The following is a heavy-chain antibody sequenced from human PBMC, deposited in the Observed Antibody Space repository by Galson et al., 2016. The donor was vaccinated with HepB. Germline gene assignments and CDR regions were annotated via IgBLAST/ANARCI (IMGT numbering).Heavy chain of an antibody. CDR3: AKLQDRVGPADI. V-gene: IGHV6-1*01. J-gene: IGHJ3*02. CDR2: TYYRSKWYN. Sequence: CAISGDSVSNNKAAWNWIRQSPSRGLAWLGRTYYRSKWYNEYAASGKSRITIIPDTSKNQFALQLNSASPEDTAVYYCAKLQDRVGPADIWGQGTTVTASS. D-gene: IGHD5-12*01. CDR1: GDSVSNNKAA.